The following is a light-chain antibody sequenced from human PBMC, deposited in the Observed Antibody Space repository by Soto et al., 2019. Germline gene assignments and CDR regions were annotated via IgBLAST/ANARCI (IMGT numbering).Light chain of an antibody. CDR3: QQYGSSPLT. J-gene: IGKJ4*02. V-gene: IGKV3-20*01. CDR2: GAS. Sequence: EIVLTQSPGTLSLAPGERATLSCRASESVSDNYLAWYQQRSGQGPRLVIYGASSRASAVPDRFSGSGSGADFTLTISRLEPEDFAVYYCQQYGSSPLTFGGGTKVEIK. CDR1: ESVSDNY.